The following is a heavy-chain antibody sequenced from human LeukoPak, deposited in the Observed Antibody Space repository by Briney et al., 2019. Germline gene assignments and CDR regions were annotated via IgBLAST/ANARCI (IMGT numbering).Heavy chain of an antibody. Sequence: GSLRLSCAASGFTFSSYAMSWVRQAPGKGLEWVSAISGSGGSTYYADSVKGRFTISRDNSKNTLYLQMNSLRAEDTAVYYCAKAHCSSTSCYPYYYMDVWGKGTTVTVSS. J-gene: IGHJ6*03. CDR1: GFTFSSYA. V-gene: IGHV3-23*01. CDR3: AKAHCSSTSCYPYYYMDV. CDR2: ISGSGGST. D-gene: IGHD2-2*01.